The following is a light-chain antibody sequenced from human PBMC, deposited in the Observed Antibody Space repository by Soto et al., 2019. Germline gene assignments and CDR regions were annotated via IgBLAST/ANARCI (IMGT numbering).Light chain of an antibody. Sequence: AIQLTQSPSSLSASVGDSVTITCRPSRGIRSALAWYQQEPGRAPKLLIYDASTLETGVPSRFSGSRSGTDFTLTVSSLQPEDFATYYCQQFDDDTLNFGPGTKV. J-gene: IGKJ3*01. CDR1: RGIRSA. V-gene: IGKV1D-13*01. CDR2: DAS. CDR3: QQFDDDTLN.